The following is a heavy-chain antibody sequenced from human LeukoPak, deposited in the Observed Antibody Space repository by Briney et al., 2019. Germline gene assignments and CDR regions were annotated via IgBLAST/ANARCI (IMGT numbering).Heavy chain of an antibody. Sequence: ASVKVSYMASVYTFTSYAIIWVRQAPGQGLEWMGWISAYNGYTNYAQNLQGRVTMTTDTSTSTAYMELTSLRSDDTAVYYCARALARDVYNIYCLDLWGQGTLVTVSS. CDR1: VYTFTSYA. V-gene: IGHV1-18*01. J-gene: IGHJ5*02. CDR3: ARALARDVYNIYCLDL. D-gene: IGHD5-24*01. CDR2: ISAYNGYT.